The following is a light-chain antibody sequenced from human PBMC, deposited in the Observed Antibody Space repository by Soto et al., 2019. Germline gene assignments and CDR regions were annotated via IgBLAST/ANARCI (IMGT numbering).Light chain of an antibody. CDR1: SSDVGGYKY. Sequence: QSALTQPASVSGSPGQSITISCTGTSSDVGGYKYVSWYQQHPGKAPKLMIYEVSNRPSGVSNRFSGSKSGNTASLTISGLQAEDEADYYCSSYTTSHTLVFGGGTKLTVL. CDR2: EVS. J-gene: IGLJ2*01. CDR3: SSYTTSHTLV. V-gene: IGLV2-14*01.